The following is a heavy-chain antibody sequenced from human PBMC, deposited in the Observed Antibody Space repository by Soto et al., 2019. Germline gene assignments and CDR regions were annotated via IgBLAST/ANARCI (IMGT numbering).Heavy chain of an antibody. J-gene: IGHJ4*02. CDR3: AKLGSWSSTSCYRDY. D-gene: IGHD2-2*01. Sequence: EVQLLESGGGLVQPGGSLRLSCAASGFTFSNYGMSWVRQAPGKGLGGVSTVSGGGGGTFYVDSVKGSFTISRDNSKNTVSLQRNRLRAEDTAVYYCAKLGSWSSTSCYRDYWGQGTLVTVSS. CDR2: VSGGGGGT. CDR1: GFTFSNYG. V-gene: IGHV3-23*01.